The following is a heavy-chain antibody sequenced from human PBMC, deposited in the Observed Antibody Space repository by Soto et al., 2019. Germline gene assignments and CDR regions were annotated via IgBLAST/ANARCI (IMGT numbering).Heavy chain of an antibody. CDR2: IYSSGNT. Sequence: QVHLQESGPGLVKPSETLSLTCSVSGGTISGYYWTWIRQPAGKGLEWIGRIYSSGNTKYNPSLHSRVTMSLDTSNNQFSLRLTSATAADTAVYYCARGQRFSDWFDPWGQGTLVTVSS. CDR3: ARGQRFSDWFDP. CDR1: GGTISGYY. J-gene: IGHJ5*02. D-gene: IGHD3-3*01. V-gene: IGHV4-4*07.